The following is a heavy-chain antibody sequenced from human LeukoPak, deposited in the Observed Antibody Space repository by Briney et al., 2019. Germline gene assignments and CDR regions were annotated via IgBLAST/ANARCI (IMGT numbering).Heavy chain of an antibody. CDR2: IYYSGST. Sequence: SETLSLTCTVSGGSISSSSYYWGWIRQPPGKGLEWIGSIYYSGSTYYNPSLKSRVTISVDTSKNQFSLKLSSVTAADTAVYYCARDCIDGSFDYWGQGTLVTVSS. V-gene: IGHV4-39*07. D-gene: IGHD1-26*01. CDR3: ARDCIDGSFDY. CDR1: GGSISSSSYY. J-gene: IGHJ4*02.